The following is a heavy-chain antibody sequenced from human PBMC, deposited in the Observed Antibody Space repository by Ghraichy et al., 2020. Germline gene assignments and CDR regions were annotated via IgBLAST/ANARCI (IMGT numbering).Heavy chain of an antibody. CDR3: ARDPRNYDFWSGYYCYFDY. CDR2: INHSGST. V-gene: IGHV4-34*01. D-gene: IGHD3-3*01. Sequence: SQTLSLTCAVYGGSFSGYYWSWIRQPPGKGLEWIGEINHSGSTNYNPSLKSRVTISVDTSKNQFSLKLSSVTAADTAVYYCARDPRNYDFWSGYYCYFDYWGQGTLVTVSS. J-gene: IGHJ4*02. CDR1: GGSFSGYY.